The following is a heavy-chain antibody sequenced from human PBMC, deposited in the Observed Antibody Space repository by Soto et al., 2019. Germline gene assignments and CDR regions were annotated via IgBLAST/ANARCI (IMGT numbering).Heavy chain of an antibody. CDR2: IIPMYGPA. D-gene: IGHD3-10*01. CDR3: ARFTSMVGGVRENCLDP. CDR1: GGTFISYA. V-gene: IGHV1-69*13. Sequence: ASVNVSCTASGGTFISYAIHWVRQAPGQGLEWMGGIIPMYGPAKYAQRFQGIVTITADESTTTVYMELTSLTSQDTAVYYCARFTSMVGGVRENCLDPVGQVTLVTVSS. J-gene: IGHJ5*02.